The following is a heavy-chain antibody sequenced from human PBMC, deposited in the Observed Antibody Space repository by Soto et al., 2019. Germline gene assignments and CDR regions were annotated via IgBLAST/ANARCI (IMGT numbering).Heavy chain of an antibody. V-gene: IGHV4-31*03. Sequence: PSETLSLTCTVSGGSISSGGYYWSWIRQHPGKGLEWIGYIYYSGSTYYNPSLKSRVTISVDTSKNQFSLKLSSVTAADTAVYYCARDRRVPSANYFDYWGQGTLVTVS. CDR3: ARDRRVPSANYFDY. D-gene: IGHD3-3*01. J-gene: IGHJ4*02. CDR2: IYYSGST. CDR1: GGSISSGGYY.